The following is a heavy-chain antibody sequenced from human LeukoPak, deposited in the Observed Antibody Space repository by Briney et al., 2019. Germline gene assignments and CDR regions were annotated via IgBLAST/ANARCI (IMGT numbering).Heavy chain of an antibody. V-gene: IGHV3-21*01. D-gene: IGHD3-16*01. J-gene: IGHJ4*02. Sequence: GGSLRLSCATSGSTFSRYAMNWIRQAPGKGLEWVSFISSDTPNKNYADSVKGRFTISRDNAKNSVYLQLNSLRAEDTAMYYCARDLGGPDYWGQGTLVTVSS. CDR2: ISSDTPNK. CDR3: ARDLGGPDY. CDR1: GSTFSRYA.